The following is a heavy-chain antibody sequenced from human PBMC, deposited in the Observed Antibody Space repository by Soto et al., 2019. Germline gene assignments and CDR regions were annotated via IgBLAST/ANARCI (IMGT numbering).Heavy chain of an antibody. J-gene: IGHJ5*02. Sequence: SETLSLTCTVTGGSISSSPYYWGWLRQPPGKGLEWIGSVYSSGTTYYTPSLRSRVTISADTSKNQFSLKLTSVTAADTAVYYCGISGISHSEWFDPWGQGTLVTVSS. CDR2: VYSSGTT. D-gene: IGHD3-3*02. CDR1: GGSISSSPYY. V-gene: IGHV4-39*01. CDR3: GISGISHSEWFDP.